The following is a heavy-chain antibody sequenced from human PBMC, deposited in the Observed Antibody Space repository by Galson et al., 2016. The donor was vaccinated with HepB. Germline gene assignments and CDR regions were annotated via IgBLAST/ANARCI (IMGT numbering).Heavy chain of an antibody. Sequence: SVKVSCKASGYTFSAYGTTWVRQAPGQGLEWMGWISVYNGNTNYAQRFRGRVTMTTATSTSTAYMELRSLRSDDTAVDSCARDSDCSGCNCYFDSWGQGTLVTVSS. D-gene: IGHD2-15*01. CDR3: ARDSDCSGCNCYFDS. J-gene: IGHJ4*03. CDR2: ISVYNGNT. V-gene: IGHV1-18*01. CDR1: GYTFSAYG.